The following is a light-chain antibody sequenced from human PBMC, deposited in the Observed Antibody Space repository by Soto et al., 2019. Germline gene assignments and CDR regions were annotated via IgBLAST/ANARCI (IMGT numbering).Light chain of an antibody. CDR2: EVS. V-gene: IGLV2-14*01. Sequence: QSALTQPASVSGSPGQSITIYCTGTSSDVGAYHYVSWYQHHPGRAPKLIIFEVSHRPSGVSDRFSGSKSGNTASLTISGLQTEDEAAYYCTSYTRTRNLLFGGGTKLTVL. CDR3: TSYTRTRNLL. CDR1: SSDVGAYHY. J-gene: IGLJ2*01.